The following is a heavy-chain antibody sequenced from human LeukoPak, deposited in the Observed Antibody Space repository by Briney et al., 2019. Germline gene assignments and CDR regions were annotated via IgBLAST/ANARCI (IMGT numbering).Heavy chain of an antibody. V-gene: IGHV3-33*06. CDR3: AKWSGYYDSSGYYYSGGFDY. J-gene: IGHJ4*02. CDR2: IWYDGSNK. D-gene: IGHD3-22*01. Sequence: PGRSLRLSCAASGFTFNSYGMHWVRQAPGKGLEWVAVIWYDGSNKYYADSVKGRFTISRDNSKNTLYLQMNSLRAEDTAVYYCAKWSGYYDSSGYYYSGGFDYWGQGTLVTVSS. CDR1: GFTFNSYG.